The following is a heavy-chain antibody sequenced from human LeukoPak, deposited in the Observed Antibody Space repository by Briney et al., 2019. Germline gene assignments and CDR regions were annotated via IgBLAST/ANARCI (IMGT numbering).Heavy chain of an antibody. CDR3: AKASRAASVAGPFDY. CDR2: ISYDGSNK. J-gene: IGHJ4*02. CDR1: GFTFSSYG. V-gene: IGHV3-30*18. D-gene: IGHD6-19*01. Sequence: GRSLRLSCAASGFTFSSYGMHWVRQAPGKGLEWVAVISYDGSNKYYADSVKGRFTISRDNSKNTLYLQMNSLRAEDTAVYYCAKASRAASVAGPFDYWGQGTLVTVSS.